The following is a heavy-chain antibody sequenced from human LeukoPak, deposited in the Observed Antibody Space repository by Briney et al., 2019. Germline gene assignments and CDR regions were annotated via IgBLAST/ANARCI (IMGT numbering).Heavy chain of an antibody. CDR1: GGSISSGDYY. V-gene: IGHV4-30-4*01. CDR3: ARADIVATNFDY. J-gene: IGHJ4*02. Sequence: PSETLSLTCTVSGGSISSGDYYWRWIRQPPGKGLEWIGYIYYSGSTYYHPSLKSRVTISVDTSTNQFSLKLSSVTASDTAVYYCARADIVATNFDYWGQGTLVTVSS. CDR2: IYYSGST. D-gene: IGHD5-12*01.